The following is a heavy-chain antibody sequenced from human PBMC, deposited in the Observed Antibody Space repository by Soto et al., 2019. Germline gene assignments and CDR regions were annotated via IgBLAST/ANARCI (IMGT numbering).Heavy chain of an antibody. D-gene: IGHD6-13*01. V-gene: IGHV1-18*03. CDR3: ARKGVTSSWYGGGHDP. CDR1: GYPFTSYG. CDR2: MRPYNGDT. J-gene: IGHJ5*02. Sequence: ASVKVSCKTSGYPFTSYGISCVRHAPGQGLEWMGWMRPYNGDTNSAQNFQGRVTMTTDTSTSRAYMELRSLRSDDMAVYYCARKGVTSSWYGGGHDPWGPGTLVTVSS.